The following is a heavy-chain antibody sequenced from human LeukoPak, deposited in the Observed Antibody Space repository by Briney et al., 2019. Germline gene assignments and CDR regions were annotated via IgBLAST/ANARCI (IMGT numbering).Heavy chain of an antibody. CDR3: ARDPTTDYGDYGGDY. CDR1: GFTFSSYW. CDR2: IKQDGSEK. J-gene: IGHJ4*02. Sequence: GGSLRLSCAASGFTFSSYWMSWVRQAPGKGLEWVANIKQDGSEKYYVDSVKGRFTISRDNAKNSLYLQMNSLRAEDTAVYYCARDPTTDYGDYGGDYWGQGTLVTVSS. V-gene: IGHV3-7*01. D-gene: IGHD4-17*01.